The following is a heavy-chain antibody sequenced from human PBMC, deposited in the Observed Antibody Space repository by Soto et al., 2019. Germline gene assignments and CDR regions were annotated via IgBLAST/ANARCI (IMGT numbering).Heavy chain of an antibody. CDR2: IHYTGSI. CDR3: ARYDDGGDRDYYGLDV. Sequence: SETLSLTCAVSGGSISSEYFHWTWIRQSPGKGLEWIGYIHYTGSIMYNPSFKSRLTMAVDTTKNQFSLQLTSVTAADTAVYFCARYDDGGDRDYYGLDVWGQGTTVTVSS. D-gene: IGHD2-21*02. J-gene: IGHJ6*02. CDR1: GGSISSEYFH. V-gene: IGHV4-30-4*08.